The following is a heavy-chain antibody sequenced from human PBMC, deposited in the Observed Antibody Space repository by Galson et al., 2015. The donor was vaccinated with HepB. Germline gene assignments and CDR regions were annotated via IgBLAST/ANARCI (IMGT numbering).Heavy chain of an antibody. J-gene: IGHJ4*02. V-gene: IGHV3-23*01. CDR2: ISGAASAI. Sequence: SLRLSCAASGFPFSRYALSWVRQAPGKGLEWVSSISGAASAIYYADSVKGRFIMSRDNSKNTLYLQMNSLRVDDTAVYYCAKGYRFVYFDDWGQGTLVTVSS. CDR1: GFPFSRYA. CDR3: AKGYRFVYFDD. D-gene: IGHD6-13*01.